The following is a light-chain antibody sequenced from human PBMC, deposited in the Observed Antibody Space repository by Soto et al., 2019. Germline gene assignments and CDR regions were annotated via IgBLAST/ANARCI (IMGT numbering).Light chain of an antibody. J-gene: IGKJ5*01. CDR2: GAS. Sequence: EIVITQSPATLSVSLGERATLSCRASQSVSSNLAWYQQKPGQAPRLLIYGASTRATGIPARFSGSGSGTEFTLTISSLQSEDFAVYYCQQYNNWLITFGQGTRLEIK. CDR3: QQYNNWLIT. V-gene: IGKV3-15*01. CDR1: QSVSSN.